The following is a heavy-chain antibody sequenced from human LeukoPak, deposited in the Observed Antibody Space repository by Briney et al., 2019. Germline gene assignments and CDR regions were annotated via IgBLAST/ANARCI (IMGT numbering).Heavy chain of an antibody. CDR2: IIPIFGTA. J-gene: IGHJ4*02. V-gene: IGHV1-69*05. CDR1: GGTFSSYA. Sequence: GASVKVSCKGSGGTFSSYAISWVRQAPGQGLEWMGGIIPIFGTANYAQKFQGRVTITTDESTSTAYMELSSLRSEDTAVYYCARVQYYYGSGTPYYFDYWGQGTLVTVSS. D-gene: IGHD3-10*01. CDR3: ARVQYYYGSGTPYYFDY.